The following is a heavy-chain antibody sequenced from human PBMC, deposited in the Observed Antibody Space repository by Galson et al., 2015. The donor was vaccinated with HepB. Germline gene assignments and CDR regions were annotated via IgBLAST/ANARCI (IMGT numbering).Heavy chain of an antibody. CDR1: GYTFTSYY. D-gene: IGHD2-2*02. Sequence: QSGAEVTKPGASVKVSCKASGYTFTSYYMHWVRQAPGQGLEWMGIINPSGGSTSYAQKFQGRVTMTRDTSTSTVYMELSSLRSEDTAVYYCARVDCSSTSCYKGWFDPWGQGTLVTVSS. CDR3: ARVDCSSTSCYKGWFDP. CDR2: INPSGGST. V-gene: IGHV1-46*01. J-gene: IGHJ5*02.